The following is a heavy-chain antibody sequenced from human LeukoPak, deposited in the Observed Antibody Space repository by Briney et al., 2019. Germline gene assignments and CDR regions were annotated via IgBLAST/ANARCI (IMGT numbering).Heavy chain of an antibody. Sequence: SETLSLTCTVSGGSISSYYWSWIRQPPGKGLEWIGYIYYSGSTNYNPSLKSRVTISVDTSKNQLSLKLSSVTAADTAVYYCARGLPSVWFGELLYHDAFDIWGQGTMVTVSS. CDR2: IYYSGST. V-gene: IGHV4-59*01. J-gene: IGHJ3*02. CDR1: GGSISSYY. CDR3: ARGLPSVWFGELLYHDAFDI. D-gene: IGHD3-10*01.